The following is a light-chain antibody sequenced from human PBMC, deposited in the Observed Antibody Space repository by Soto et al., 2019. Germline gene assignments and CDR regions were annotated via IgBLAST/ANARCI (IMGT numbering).Light chain of an antibody. CDR1: QSVLFTSNNKNY. J-gene: IGKJ4*01. Sequence: DILMTQSKDSLAVSLGERATINCESSQSVLFTSNNKNYLAWYQQKPGQPPKLLLSWASARESGVPERFSGSGSGTLFTLSISSLQAEDVAVYYCQQYYTLPLTFGGGTKVDIK. CDR3: QQYYTLPLT. CDR2: WAS. V-gene: IGKV4-1*01.